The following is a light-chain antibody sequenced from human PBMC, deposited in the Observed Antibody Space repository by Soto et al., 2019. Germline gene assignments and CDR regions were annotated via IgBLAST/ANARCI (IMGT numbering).Light chain of an antibody. CDR2: EVT. CDR3: SSYTGSSTLVV. Sequence: QSALTQPASVSGSPGQSITISCTGTSSDIGAYNYVSWYQQHPGKAPKLMIYEVTHRPSGVSNRFSGSKSGNTASLTISGLQAEDEADYYCSSYTGSSTLVVFGGGIQLTVL. CDR1: SSDIGAYNY. J-gene: IGLJ2*01. V-gene: IGLV2-14*01.